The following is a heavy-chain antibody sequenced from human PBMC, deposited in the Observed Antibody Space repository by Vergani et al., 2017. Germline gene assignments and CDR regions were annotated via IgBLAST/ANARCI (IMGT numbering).Heavy chain of an antibody. D-gene: IGHD6-13*01. J-gene: IGHJ6*02. CDR1: GFSLSTSGMR. CDR2: IDWDDDK. CDR3: ARTPTGYSSSWYRGKGYYYYGMDV. V-gene: IGHV2-70*04. Sequence: QVTLKESGPALVKPTQTLTLTCTFSGFSLSTSGMRVIWILQPPGKALEWLPRIDWDDDKFYSTSLKTRLTISKDTAKNQVVLTMTNMDPVDTATYYCARTPTGYSSSWYRGKGYYYYGMDVWGQGTTVTVSS.